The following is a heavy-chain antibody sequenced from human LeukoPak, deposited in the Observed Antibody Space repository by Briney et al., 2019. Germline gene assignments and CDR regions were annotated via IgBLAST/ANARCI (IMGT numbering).Heavy chain of an antibody. CDR2: INHSGST. D-gene: IGHD2-2*01. J-gene: IGHJ4*02. CDR1: GGSFSGYY. CDR3: AIHCSSTSCYSNDY. V-gene: IGHV4-34*01. Sequence: SETLSLTCAVYGGSFSGYYWSWIRQPPGKGLEWIGEINHSGSTNYNPSLKSRVTISVDTSKNQFSLKLSSVTAADTAVYYCAIHCSSTSCYSNDYWGRGTLVTVSS.